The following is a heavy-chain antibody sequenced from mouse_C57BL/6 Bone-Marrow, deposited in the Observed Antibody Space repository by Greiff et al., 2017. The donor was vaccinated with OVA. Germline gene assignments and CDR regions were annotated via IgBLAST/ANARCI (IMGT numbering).Heavy chain of an antibody. V-gene: IGHV5-16*01. J-gene: IGHJ4*01. Sequence: EVNLVESEGGLVQPGSSMKLSCTASGFTFSDYYMAWVRQVPEKGLEWVANINYDGSSTYYLDSLKSRFIISRDNAKNILYLQMSSLKSEDTATYYCARVGYGNSYAMDYWGQGTSVTVSS. CDR1: GFTFSDYY. CDR3: ARVGYGNSYAMDY. D-gene: IGHD2-1*01. CDR2: INYDGSST.